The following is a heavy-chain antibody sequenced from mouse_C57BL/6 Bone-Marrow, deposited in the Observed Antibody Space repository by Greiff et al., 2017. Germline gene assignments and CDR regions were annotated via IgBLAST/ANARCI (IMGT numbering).Heavy chain of an antibody. CDR1: GYTFTSYW. Sequence: VQLQQPGAGLVKPGASVRLSCKASGYTFTSYWMHWVKQRPGQGLEWIGMVHPNSGSTNYNEKFKSKATLTVEKSSSTAYLQLSSLTSEDSAVYYCARYYYGSSYDWYCDVGGTGTTVTVSS. V-gene: IGHV1-64*01. J-gene: IGHJ1*03. D-gene: IGHD1-1*01. CDR3: ARYYYGSSYDWYCDV. CDR2: VHPNSGST.